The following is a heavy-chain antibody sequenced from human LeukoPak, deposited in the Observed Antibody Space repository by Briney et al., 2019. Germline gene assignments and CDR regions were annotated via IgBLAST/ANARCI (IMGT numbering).Heavy chain of an antibody. V-gene: IGHV4-59*01. CDR2: IYYSGST. Sequence: SETLSLTCTVSGGSISSDYWSWIRQPPGKGLEWIGYIYYSGSTNYNPSLKSRVTISVDTSKNQFSLKLSSVTAADTAVYYCASRSAGLFPYYFDYWGQGTLVTVSS. CDR3: ASRSAGLFPYYFDY. J-gene: IGHJ4*02. CDR1: GGSISSDY. D-gene: IGHD3-22*01.